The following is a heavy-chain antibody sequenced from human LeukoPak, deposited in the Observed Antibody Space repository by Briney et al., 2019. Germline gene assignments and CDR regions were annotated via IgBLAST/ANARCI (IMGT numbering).Heavy chain of an antibody. CDR2: INSDGSIT. CDR1: GFTFSSYW. CDR3: ARVRATFSPHFDN. V-gene: IGHV3-74*01. Sequence: GGSLRLSCAASGFTFSSYWMHWVRQAPGKGLMWVSRINSDGSITNYADSVKGRFTISRDNAKNTLYLQMNSLRAENTAVYYCARVRATFSPHFDNWGQGTLVTVSS. J-gene: IGHJ4*02. D-gene: IGHD5-12*01.